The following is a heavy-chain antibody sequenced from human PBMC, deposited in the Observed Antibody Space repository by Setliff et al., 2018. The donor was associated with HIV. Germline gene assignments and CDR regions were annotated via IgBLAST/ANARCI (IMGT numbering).Heavy chain of an antibody. CDR2: IIPVVDAP. D-gene: IGHD3-10*01. V-gene: IGHV1-69*06. CDR3: ATRPPGVHGFSI. Sequence: ASVKVSCKASGGSFNILGFTWVRQAPGQGLEWVGGIIPVVDAPIYAQRFQGRVVITADKSTGTAYMQLSSLKFEDTAVYCCATRPPGVHGFSIWGQGTMVTVSS. J-gene: IGHJ3*02. CDR1: GGSFNILG.